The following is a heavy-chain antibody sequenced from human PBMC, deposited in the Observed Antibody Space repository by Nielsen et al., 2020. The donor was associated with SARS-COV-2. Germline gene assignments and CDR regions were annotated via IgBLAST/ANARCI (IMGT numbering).Heavy chain of an antibody. V-gene: IGHV3-21*01. Sequence: GESLKISCAASGFTFSSYSMNWVRQAPGKGLEWVSSISSSSSYIYYADSVKGRFTISRDNAKNSLYLQMNSLRAEDTAVYYCARDPDSITIFGVATRYGMDVWGQGTTVTVSS. CDR2: ISSSSSYI. CDR3: ARDPDSITIFGVATRYGMDV. CDR1: GFTFSSYS. D-gene: IGHD3-3*01. J-gene: IGHJ6*02.